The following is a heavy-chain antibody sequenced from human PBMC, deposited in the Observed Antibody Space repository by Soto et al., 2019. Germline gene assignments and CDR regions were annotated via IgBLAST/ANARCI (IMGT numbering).Heavy chain of an antibody. CDR1: GGSFSGYY. V-gene: IGHV4-34*01. J-gene: IGHJ6*02. CDR3: ARDLVKVVRGVITNNYYYYYGMDV. Sequence: NPSETLSLTCAVYGGSFSGYYWSWIRQPPGKGLEWIGEINHSGSTNYNPSLKSRVTISVDTSKNQFSLKLSSVTAADTAVYYCARDLVKVVRGVITNNYYYYYGMDVWGQGTTVTVSS. D-gene: IGHD3-10*01. CDR2: INHSGST.